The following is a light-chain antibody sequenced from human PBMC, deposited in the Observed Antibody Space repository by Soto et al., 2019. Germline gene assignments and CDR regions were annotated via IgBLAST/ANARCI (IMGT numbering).Light chain of an antibody. CDR1: SSDVGGYNY. V-gene: IGLV2-11*01. CDR2: DVS. J-gene: IGLJ2*01. CDR3: CPYPVSHARRVV. Sequence: QSALNQPRSVSGSPGHSVTISCTGTSSDVGGYNYVSWYQQHPGKAPKLMLYDVSKRPSGVHDRFSGSKSGNPASLPIAGLLAADEAAYYCCPYPVSHARRVVFGVGTKLTVL.